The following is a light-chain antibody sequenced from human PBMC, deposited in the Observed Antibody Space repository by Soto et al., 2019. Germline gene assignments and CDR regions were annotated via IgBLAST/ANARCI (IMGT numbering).Light chain of an antibody. V-gene: IGLV1-40*01. CDR2: DVR. CDR1: TSNIGAGYD. Sequence: QSVLTQPPSVSGAPGQRVTISCTGSTSNIGAGYDVHWYQQYPDKAPKLIIYDVRNRPSEVSDRFSGSKSGDTASLIISGLQAEDEADYYCFSSSTKISRHVLGTGTKLTVL. CDR3: FSSSTKISRHV. J-gene: IGLJ1*01.